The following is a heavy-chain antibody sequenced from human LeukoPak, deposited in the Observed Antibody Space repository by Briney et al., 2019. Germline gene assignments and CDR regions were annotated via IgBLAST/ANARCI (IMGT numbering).Heavy chain of an antibody. V-gene: IGHV1-8*01. CDR1: GYTFTSYD. D-gene: IGHD6-13*01. CDR3: ARGGGGSSWYGFYYYYMDV. Sequence: ASVKVSCKASGYTFTSYDINWVRQAPGQGLEWMGWMNPNSGNTGYAQKFQGRVTMTRNTSISTAYMELSSLRSEDTAVYYCARGGGGSSWYGFYYYYMDVWGKGTTVTVSS. CDR2: MNPNSGNT. J-gene: IGHJ6*03.